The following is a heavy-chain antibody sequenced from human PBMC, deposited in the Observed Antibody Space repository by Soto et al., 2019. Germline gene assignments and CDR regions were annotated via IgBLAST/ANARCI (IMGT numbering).Heavy chain of an antibody. V-gene: IGHV1-3*01. D-gene: IGHD5-12*01. CDR1: GYTFTSYA. Sequence: ASANVSCKASGYTFTSYAMQWVRQAPGQRLEWMGWINAGNGNTKYSQKFQGRVTITRDTSASTAYMELSSLRSEDTAVYYCAREAKYAFDIWGQGTMVTVSS. CDR3: AREAKYAFDI. J-gene: IGHJ3*02. CDR2: INAGNGNT.